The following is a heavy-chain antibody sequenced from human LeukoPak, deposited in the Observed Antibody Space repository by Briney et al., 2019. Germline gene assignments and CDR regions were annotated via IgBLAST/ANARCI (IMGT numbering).Heavy chain of an antibody. CDR1: GFTFDDYA. J-gene: IGHJ6*02. D-gene: IGHD1-1*01. CDR3: AKGYGTDYYYGLDV. V-gene: IGHV3-9*01. Sequence: GRSLRLSCAASGFTFDDYAMHWVRQAPGKGLEWVSGISWNSGSTGYADAVKGRFTISRDNAKNSLDLQMNSLRAEDTALYFCAKGYGTDYYYGLDVWGQGTTVTVSS. CDR2: ISWNSGST.